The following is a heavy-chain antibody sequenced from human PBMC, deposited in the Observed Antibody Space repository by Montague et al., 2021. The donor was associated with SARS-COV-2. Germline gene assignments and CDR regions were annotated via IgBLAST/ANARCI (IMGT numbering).Heavy chain of an antibody. CDR3: ARDRSSGWD. CDR2: IYYSGST. V-gene: IGHV4-39*07. Sequence: SETLSLTCTVSDGSISSGSYYWGWIRQPPGKGLEWIGSIYYSGSTYKNPSLKSRVTLSVDTSKNHFSLKLSSVTAADTAVYYCARDRSSGWDWGQGTLVTVSS. CDR1: DGSISSGSYY. D-gene: IGHD6-19*01. J-gene: IGHJ4*02.